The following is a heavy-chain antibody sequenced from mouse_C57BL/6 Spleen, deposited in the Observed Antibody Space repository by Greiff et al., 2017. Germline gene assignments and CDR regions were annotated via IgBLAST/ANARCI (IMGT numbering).Heavy chain of an antibody. J-gene: IGHJ1*03. CDR1: GYTFTSYW. Sequence: QVQLQQPGAELVMPGASVKLSCKASGYTFTSYWMHWVKQRPGQGLEWIGEIDPSDSYTNYNQKFKGMSTLTVDKSSSTAYMQLSSLTSEDSAVYYCARRDYYGSRYFDVWGTGTTVTVSS. CDR2: IDPSDSYT. D-gene: IGHD1-1*01. CDR3: ARRDYYGSRYFDV. V-gene: IGHV1-69*01.